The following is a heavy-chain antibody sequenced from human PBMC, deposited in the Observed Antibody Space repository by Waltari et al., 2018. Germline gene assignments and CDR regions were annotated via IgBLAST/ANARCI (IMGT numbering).Heavy chain of an antibody. J-gene: IGHJ3*02. CDR2: IRAYNGKP. CDR3: ATGKGGATTTLAFDI. V-gene: IGHV1-18*01. CDR1: GYTFTSYG. D-gene: IGHD1-26*01. Sequence: QVQLVQSGAEVKKPGASVKVSCKASGYTFTSYGISWVRQAPGQGLEWMGWIRAYNGKPNDAPKLQGRVTMTTDTSPSTAYMELRSLRSDDTAVYYCATGKGGATTTLAFDIWGQGTMVTVSS.